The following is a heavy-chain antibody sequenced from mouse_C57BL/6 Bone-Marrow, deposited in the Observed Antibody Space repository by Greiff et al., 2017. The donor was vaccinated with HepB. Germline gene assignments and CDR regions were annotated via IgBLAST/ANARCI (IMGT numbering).Heavy chain of an antibody. V-gene: IGHV14-4*01. Sequence: VQLQQSGAELVRPGASVKLSCTASGFNFKDDYMHWVKQRPEQGLEWIGWIDPENGDTEYASKFQGKATITADTSSNTAYLQLSSLTSEDTAVYYCTAGGFFDYWGQGTTLTVSS. J-gene: IGHJ2*01. CDR3: TAGGFFDY. CDR2: IDPENGDT. CDR1: GFNFKDDY.